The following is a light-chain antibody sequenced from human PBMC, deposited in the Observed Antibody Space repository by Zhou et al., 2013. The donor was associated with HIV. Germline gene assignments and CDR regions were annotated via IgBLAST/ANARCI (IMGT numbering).Light chain of an antibody. V-gene: IGKV1-33*01. J-gene: IGKJ2*01. Sequence: DIQMTQSPSSLSASVGDRVTITCRASQSISSYLNWYQQKPGKAPKLLIYAASSLQSGVPSRFSGSGSGTDFTFTISSLQPEDIATYYCQQYDNLPTFGRGDQAGDQT. CDR3: QQYDNLPT. CDR2: AAS. CDR1: QSISSY.